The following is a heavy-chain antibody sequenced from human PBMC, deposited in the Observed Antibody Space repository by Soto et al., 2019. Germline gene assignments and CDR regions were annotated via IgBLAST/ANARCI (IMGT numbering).Heavy chain of an antibody. D-gene: IGHD3-10*01. V-gene: IGHV3-49*03. CDR2: IRSKAYGGTT. J-gene: IGHJ4*02. CDR1: GFTFGDYA. Sequence: GGSLRLSCTASGFTFGDYAMSWFRQAPGKGLEWVGFIRSKAYGGTTEYAASVEGRFTISRDDSKSIAYLQMNSLKTEDTAVYYCTRLPMRFGELSGGLFDYWGQGTLVTVSS. CDR3: TRLPMRFGELSGGLFDY.